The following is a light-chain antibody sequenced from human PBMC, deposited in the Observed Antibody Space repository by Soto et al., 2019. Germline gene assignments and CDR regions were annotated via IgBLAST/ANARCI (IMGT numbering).Light chain of an antibody. CDR1: QSVSSNY. V-gene: IGKV3-20*01. Sequence: EIVLTQSPGTLSLSPGERATLSCRVSQSVSSNYLAWYEQKPGQAPRLLIFAASRRATGIPDRFSGSGSGTDFTLTISRLEPEDLAVYYCQQYAISPGPFGQGTKVDIK. CDR3: QQYAISPGP. J-gene: IGKJ1*01. CDR2: AAS.